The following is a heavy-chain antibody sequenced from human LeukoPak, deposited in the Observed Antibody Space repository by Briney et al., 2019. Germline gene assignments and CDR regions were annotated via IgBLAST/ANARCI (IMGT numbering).Heavy chain of an antibody. CDR2: IYYSGST. CDR1: GGSISSSSYY. CDR3: ASCAGSHNFDY. J-gene: IGHJ4*02. V-gene: IGHV4-39*07. Sequence: SETLSLTCTVSGGSISSSSYYWGWIRQPPGKGLEWIGSIYYSGSTYYNPSLKSRVTISVDTSKNQFSLKLSSVTAADTAVYYCASCAGSHNFDYWGQGTLVTVSS. D-gene: IGHD3-10*01.